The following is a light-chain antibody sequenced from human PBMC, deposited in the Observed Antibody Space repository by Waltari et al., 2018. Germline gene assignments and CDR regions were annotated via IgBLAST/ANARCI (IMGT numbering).Light chain of an antibody. CDR2: KVS. CDR1: QSLGHSNGNTY. CDR3: MQGTHWPPT. Sequence: DVVMTQSPLSLPVTLGQPASISCRSSQSLGHSNGNTYLIWFQQRPGQSPSRPICKVSIRDCGVPDRFSGSGSGTDFTLKISRVEAEDVGVYFCMQGTHWPPTSGGGTKVEIK. V-gene: IGKV2-30*02. J-gene: IGKJ4*01.